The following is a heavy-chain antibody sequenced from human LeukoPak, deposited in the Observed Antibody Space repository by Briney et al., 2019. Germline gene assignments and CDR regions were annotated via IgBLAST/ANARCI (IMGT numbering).Heavy chain of an antibody. J-gene: IGHJ3*02. CDR1: GYTFTSYG. D-gene: IGHD2-15*01. CDR3: ARDHPTVVAATRSDAFDI. Sequence: GASVKVSCKASGYTFTSYGISWVRQAPGQGLEWMGWINPNSGGTNYAQKFQGRVTMTRDTSISTAYMELSRLRSDDTAVYYCARDHPTVVAATRSDAFDIWGQGTMVTVSS. V-gene: IGHV1-2*02. CDR2: INPNSGGT.